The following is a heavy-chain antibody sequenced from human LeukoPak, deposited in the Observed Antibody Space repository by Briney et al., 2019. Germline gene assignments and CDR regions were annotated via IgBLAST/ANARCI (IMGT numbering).Heavy chain of an antibody. CDR1: GFTFKNYA. V-gene: IGHV3-21*01. CDR3: ARGGAPYFDWCFDY. D-gene: IGHD3-9*01. CDR2: ISGDSSDI. Sequence: GGSLRLSCATSGFTFKNYAMNWVRQAPGKGLEWVSSISGDSSDIYYADSVKGRFTISRDNAKNSLYLQMNSLRAEDTAIYYCARGGAPYFDWCFDYWGQGTLVTVSS. J-gene: IGHJ4*02.